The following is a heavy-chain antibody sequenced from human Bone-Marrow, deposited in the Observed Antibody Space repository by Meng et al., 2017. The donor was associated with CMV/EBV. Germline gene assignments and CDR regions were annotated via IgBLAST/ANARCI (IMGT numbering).Heavy chain of an antibody. Sequence: ASVKVSCKASGYIFTSYGITWVRQAPGQGLEWMGWIGIDDGKTNYAQKLQGRVTMTTDTSTRTAHMELRRMRSDDTAVYYCATSSLGGYYGPVDYWGQGTLDTVSS. CDR3: ATSSLGGYYGPVDY. D-gene: IGHD3-3*01. CDR2: IGIDDGKT. V-gene: IGHV1-18*01. J-gene: IGHJ4*02. CDR1: GYIFTSYG.